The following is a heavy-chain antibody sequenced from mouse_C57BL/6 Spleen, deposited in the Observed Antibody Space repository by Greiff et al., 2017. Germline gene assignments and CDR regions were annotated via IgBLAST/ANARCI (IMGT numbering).Heavy chain of an antibody. Sequence: EVQLVESGGGLVQPKGSLKLSCAASGFTYNTYAMHWVRQAPGKGLEWVARIRSKSSNYATYYADSVKDRFTISRDDSQSMLYLQMNNLKTEDTAMYYCVREDELRWYFDYWGQGTTLTVSA. CDR2: IRSKSSNYAT. D-gene: IGHD1-1*01. J-gene: IGHJ2*01. CDR3: VREDELRWYFDY. V-gene: IGHV10-3*01. CDR1: GFTYNTYA.